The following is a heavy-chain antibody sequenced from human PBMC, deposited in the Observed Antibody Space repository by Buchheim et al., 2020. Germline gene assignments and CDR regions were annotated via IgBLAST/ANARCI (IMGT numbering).Heavy chain of an antibody. CDR2: MNPNSGNT. J-gene: IGHJ6*02. V-gene: IGHV1-8*02. CDR1: GGTFSSYA. Sequence: QVQLVQSGAEVKKPGSSVKVSCKASGGTFSSYAISWVRQAPGQGLEWMGWMNPNSGNTGYAQKFQGRVTMTRNTSISTAYMELSSLRSEDTAVYYCARDRRGVTGPYYYYYYGMDVWGQGTT. CDR3: ARDRRGVTGPYYYYYYGMDV. D-gene: IGHD2-21*02.